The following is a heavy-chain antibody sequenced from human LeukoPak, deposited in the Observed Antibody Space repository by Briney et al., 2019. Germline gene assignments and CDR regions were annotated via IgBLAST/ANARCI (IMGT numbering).Heavy chain of an antibody. D-gene: IGHD6-6*01. CDR1: GYTFTGYY. Sequence: SVKVSCKASGYTFTGYYMHWVRQAPGQGLEWMGGIIPIFGTANYAQKFQGRVTITTDESTSTAYMELSSLRSEDTAVYYCARVDSSSSGTAYYFDYWGQGTLVTVSS. J-gene: IGHJ4*02. V-gene: IGHV1-69*05. CDR2: IIPIFGTA. CDR3: ARVDSSSSGTAYYFDY.